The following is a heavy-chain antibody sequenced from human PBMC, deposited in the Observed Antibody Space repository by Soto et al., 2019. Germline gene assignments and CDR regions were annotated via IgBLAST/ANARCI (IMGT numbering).Heavy chain of an antibody. D-gene: IGHD1-26*01. V-gene: IGHV5-51*01. Sequence: GESLKISCRGSGYSFTSYWIGCVRQMPGKGLEWMGIIYPGDSDTRYSPSFQGQVTISADKSISTAYLQWSSLKASDTAMYYCARRSGGSYYYYGMDVWGQGTTVTVSS. CDR3: ARRSGGSYYYYGMDV. CDR1: GYSFTSYW. J-gene: IGHJ6*02. CDR2: IYPGDSDT.